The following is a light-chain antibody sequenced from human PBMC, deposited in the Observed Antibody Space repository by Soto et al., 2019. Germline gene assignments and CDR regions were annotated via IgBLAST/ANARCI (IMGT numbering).Light chain of an antibody. Sequence: DIQMTQSPSTLSAPVGDRVTITCRASQSISNWLAWYQQKPGKAPKLLIYKASSLESGVPSRFSGYGSGTEFTLTISRLQPDDFATYYCQQYNSYPLTFGGGTKVEIK. V-gene: IGKV1-5*03. J-gene: IGKJ4*01. CDR3: QQYNSYPLT. CDR1: QSISNW. CDR2: KAS.